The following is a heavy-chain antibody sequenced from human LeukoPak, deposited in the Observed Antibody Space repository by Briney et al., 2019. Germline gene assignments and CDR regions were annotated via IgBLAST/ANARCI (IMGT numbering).Heavy chain of an antibody. J-gene: IGHJ4*02. CDR1: GGSISSYY. CDR2: IYTSGTI. V-gene: IGHV4-4*07. D-gene: IGHD1-26*01. CDR3: ARGKSRGSHIDY. Sequence: SETLSLTCTVSGGSISSYYWSWIRQPAGTALEWIGRIYTSGTITYNPSLKSRVTISVDTSKNQFSLKLRSVTAADTAMYYCARGKSRGSHIDYWGQGTLVTVSS.